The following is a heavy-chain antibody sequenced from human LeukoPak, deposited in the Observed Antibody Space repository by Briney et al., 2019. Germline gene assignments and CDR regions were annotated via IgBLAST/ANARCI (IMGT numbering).Heavy chain of an antibody. Sequence: SVKVSCKASGGTFSSYAISWVRQAPGQGLGWMGGIIPIFGTANYAQKFQGRVTITADESTSTAYMELSSLRSEDTAVYYCARDNPYCSSTSCWNWFDPWGQGTLVTVSS. J-gene: IGHJ5*02. CDR2: IIPIFGTA. V-gene: IGHV1-69*01. CDR1: GGTFSSYA. D-gene: IGHD2-2*01. CDR3: ARDNPYCSSTSCWNWFDP.